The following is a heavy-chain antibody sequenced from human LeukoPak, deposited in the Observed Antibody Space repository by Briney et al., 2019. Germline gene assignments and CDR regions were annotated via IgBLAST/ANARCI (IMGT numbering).Heavy chain of an antibody. CDR3: AGARGYSYVPDAFDI. D-gene: IGHD5-18*01. J-gene: IGHJ3*02. CDR1: GDSVSINSAA. V-gene: IGHV6-1*01. CDR2: TYYRSKWYN. Sequence: SQTLSLTFAISGDSVSINSAAWNWIRQSPSRGLEWLGRTYYRSKWYNDYAVSVKSRITINPDTSKNQFSLQLNSVTPEDTAVYYCAGARGYSYVPDAFDIWGQGTMVTVSS.